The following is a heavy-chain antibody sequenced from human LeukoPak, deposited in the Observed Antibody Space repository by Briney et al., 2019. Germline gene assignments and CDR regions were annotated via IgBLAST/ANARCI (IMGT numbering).Heavy chain of an antibody. V-gene: IGHV3-48*01. J-gene: IGHJ5*02. CDR1: GFTFSSHG. Sequence: GGSLRLSCAASGFTFSSHGMHWVRQAPGKGLEWVSYISSSSSTIYYADSVKGRFTISRDNAKNSLYLQMNSLRAEDTAVYYCARDSMVRGVTRGFDPWGQGTLVTVSS. CDR2: ISSSSSTI. CDR3: ARDSMVRGVTRGFDP. D-gene: IGHD3-10*01.